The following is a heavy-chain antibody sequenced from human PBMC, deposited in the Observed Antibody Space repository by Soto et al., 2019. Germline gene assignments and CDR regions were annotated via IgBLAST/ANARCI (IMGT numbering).Heavy chain of an antibody. CDR1: GFTFSSYG. J-gene: IGHJ6*02. CDR3: AKDRGYGMDV. CDR2: ISYDGSNK. D-gene: IGHD3-10*01. V-gene: IGHV3-30*18. Sequence: QVQLVESGGGVVQPGRSLRLSCAASGFTFSSYGMHWVRQAPGKGLEWVAVISYDGSNKYYADSVKGRFTISRDNSKNTLYLQMNSLRAEDTAVYYCAKDRGYGMDVWDQGTTVTVSS.